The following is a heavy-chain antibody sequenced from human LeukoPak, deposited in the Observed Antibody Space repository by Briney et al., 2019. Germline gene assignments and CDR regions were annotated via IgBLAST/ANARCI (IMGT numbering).Heavy chain of an antibody. Sequence: GGSQRLSCAASGFTFSSYSMNWVRQAPGKGLEWVSYISSSSSTIYYADSVKGRFTISRDNAKNSLYLQMNSLRAEDTAVYYCARAYCSSTSCPSDAFDIWGQGTMVTVSS. CDR1: GFTFSSYS. V-gene: IGHV3-48*01. CDR3: ARAYCSSTSCPSDAFDI. D-gene: IGHD2-2*01. CDR2: ISSSSSTI. J-gene: IGHJ3*02.